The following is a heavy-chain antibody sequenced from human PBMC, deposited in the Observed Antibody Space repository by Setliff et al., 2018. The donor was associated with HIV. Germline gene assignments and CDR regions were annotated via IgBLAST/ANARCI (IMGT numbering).Heavy chain of an antibody. D-gene: IGHD6-13*01. CDR2: IYYSGSA. J-gene: IGHJ5*02. CDR3: ARRGSSWFSHWFDP. V-gene: IGHV4-39*01. Sequence: PSETLSLTCTVSGGSISSGGYYWSWIRQPPGKGLEWIGSIYYSGSAYYNPSLKSRVTISVDTSKSQFSLNVKSMTAADTAIYYCARRGSSWFSHWFDPWGQGTLVTVSS. CDR1: GGSISSGGYY.